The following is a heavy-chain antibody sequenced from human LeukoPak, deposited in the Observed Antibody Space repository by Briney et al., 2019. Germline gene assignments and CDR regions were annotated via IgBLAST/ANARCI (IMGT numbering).Heavy chain of an antibody. Sequence: PSETLSLTCTVSGGSISSSSYYWGWIRQPPGKGLEWIGSIYYSGSTYYNPSLKSRVTISVDTSKNQFSLKLSSVTAADTAVYYCARSMYYDFWSGYSNYYYYYMDVWGKGTTVTVSS. CDR1: GGSISSSSYY. CDR3: ARSMYYDFWSGYSNYYYYYMDV. J-gene: IGHJ6*03. CDR2: IYYSGST. D-gene: IGHD3-3*01. V-gene: IGHV4-39*01.